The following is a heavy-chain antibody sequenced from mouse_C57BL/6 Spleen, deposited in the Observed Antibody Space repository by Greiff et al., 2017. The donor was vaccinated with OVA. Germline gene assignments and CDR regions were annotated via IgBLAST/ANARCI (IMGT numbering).Heavy chain of an antibody. D-gene: IGHD1-1*01. CDR2: INPYNGGT. V-gene: IGHV1-19*01. J-gene: IGHJ2*01. Sequence: EVMLVESGPVLVKPGASVKMSCKASGYTFTDYYMNWVKQSHGKSLEWIGVINPYNGGTSYNQKFKGKATLTVDKSSSTAYMELNSLTSEDSAVYYCARRPVVAKDYFDYWGQGTTLTVSS. CDR1: GYTFTDYY. CDR3: ARRPVVAKDYFDY.